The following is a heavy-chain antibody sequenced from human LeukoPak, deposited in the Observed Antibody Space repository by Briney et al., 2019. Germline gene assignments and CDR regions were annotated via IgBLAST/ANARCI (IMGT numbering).Heavy chain of an antibody. CDR1: GYTFTSYD. CDR2: INPNSGGT. V-gene: IGHV1-2*02. Sequence: ASVKVSCKASGYTFTSYDINWVRQATGQGLEWMGWINPNSGGTNYAQKFQGRVTMTRDTSISTAYMELSRLRSDDTAVYYCARGGESIVVVPAAISLNYWGQGTLVTVSS. J-gene: IGHJ4*02. CDR3: ARGGESIVVVPAAISLNY. D-gene: IGHD2-2*02.